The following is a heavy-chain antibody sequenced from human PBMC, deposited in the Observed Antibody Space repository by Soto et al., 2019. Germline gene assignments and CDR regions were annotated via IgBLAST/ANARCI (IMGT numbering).Heavy chain of an antibody. CDR1: GGSFSGYY. CDR2: INHSGST. CDR3: ARNQKRYCSSTSCHPYYYYYMDV. Sequence: SETLSLTCAVYGGSFSGYYWSWIRQPPGKGLEWIGEINHSGSTNYNPSLKSRVTISVDTSKNHFSLKLSSVTAADTAVYYCARNQKRYCSSTSCHPYYYYYMDVGGKGTTVTVSS. V-gene: IGHV4-34*01. J-gene: IGHJ6*03. D-gene: IGHD2-2*01.